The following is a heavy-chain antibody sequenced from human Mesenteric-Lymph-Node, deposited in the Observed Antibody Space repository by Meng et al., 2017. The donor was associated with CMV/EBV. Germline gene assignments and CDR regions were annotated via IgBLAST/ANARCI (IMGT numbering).Heavy chain of an antibody. CDR2: IYYSGTT. CDR3: ARGVLEVSNYYYGMDV. CDR1: GGSTSSSSYY. Sequence: SETLSLTCTVSGGSTSSSSYYWAWIRQPPGKGLEWIGSIYYSGTTFYNPSLKSRVTISGDMSNNKFSLTLSSLTAADTAVFYCARGVLEVSNYYYGMDVWGQGTTVTVSS. V-gene: IGHV4-39*01. D-gene: IGHD2-8*01. J-gene: IGHJ6*02.